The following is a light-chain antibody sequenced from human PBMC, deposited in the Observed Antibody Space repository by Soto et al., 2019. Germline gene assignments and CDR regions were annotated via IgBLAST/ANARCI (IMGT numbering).Light chain of an antibody. Sequence: QSALTQPASVSGAPGQSITISCTGTSSDIGTYNSVSWYQQHAGKVPKLMIYDVTNRPSGVSDRFFGAKSGNTASLTISGLHAEDEADYYCTSYTTSSTLVFGGGTQLTV. J-gene: IGLJ2*01. CDR2: DVT. CDR1: SSDIGTYNS. CDR3: TSYTTSSTLV. V-gene: IGLV2-14*01.